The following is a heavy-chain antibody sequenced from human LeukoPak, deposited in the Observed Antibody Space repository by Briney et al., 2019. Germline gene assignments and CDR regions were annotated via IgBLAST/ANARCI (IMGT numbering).Heavy chain of an antibody. D-gene: IGHD3-10*01. J-gene: IGHJ6*02. CDR3: ARFRGFGEPRMDV. Sequence: GGSLGLSCAASGFTFSSYGMHWVRQAPGKGLEWVAVIWYDGSNKYYADSVKGRFTISRDNSKNTLYLQMNSLRAEDTAVYYCARFRGFGEPRMDVWGQGTTVTVSS. V-gene: IGHV3-33*01. CDR1: GFTFSSYG. CDR2: IWYDGSNK.